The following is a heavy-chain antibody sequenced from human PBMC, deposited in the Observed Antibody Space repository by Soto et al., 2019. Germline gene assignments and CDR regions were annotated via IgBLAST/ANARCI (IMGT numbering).Heavy chain of an antibody. J-gene: IGHJ4*02. Sequence: PSETLSLTCTVSGGSISSSSYYWGWIRQPPGKGLEWIGSIYYSGSTYYNPSLKSRVTISVDTSKNQFSLKLSSVTAADTAVYYCARYYDILTGNDYWGQGTLVNVSS. V-gene: IGHV4-39*01. D-gene: IGHD3-9*01. CDR2: IYYSGST. CDR3: ARYYDILTGNDY. CDR1: GGSISSSSYY.